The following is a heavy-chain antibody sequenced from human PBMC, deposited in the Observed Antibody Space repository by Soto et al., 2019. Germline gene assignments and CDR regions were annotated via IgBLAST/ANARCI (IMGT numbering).Heavy chain of an antibody. J-gene: IGHJ4*02. Sequence: QVQLVESGGGVVQRGRSLRLSCAASGFTFNTYGMHWAREAPGKGLEWVAVIWYDGSNEYYADSVKGRFTISRDNSKNTVNLQMNRLRAEDTAVYYCAREAGDFDNWGQGTLVTVSS. V-gene: IGHV3-33*01. CDR3: AREAGDFDN. CDR2: IWYDGSNE. CDR1: GFTFNTYG.